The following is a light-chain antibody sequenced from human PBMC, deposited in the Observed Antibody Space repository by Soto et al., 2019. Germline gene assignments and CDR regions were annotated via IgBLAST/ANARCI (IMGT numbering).Light chain of an antibody. Sequence: QSVLTQPPSVSGAPGQRVTISCTGSSSNIGAGYDVHWYQQLPGTAPKLLIYGNNNRPSGVPDRFSGSKSGTSASLAITGLRADDEADYYCQSYDSSLSGSWVFGGGTKLTVL. V-gene: IGLV1-40*01. J-gene: IGLJ3*02. CDR1: SSNIGAGYD. CDR3: QSYDSSLSGSWV. CDR2: GNN.